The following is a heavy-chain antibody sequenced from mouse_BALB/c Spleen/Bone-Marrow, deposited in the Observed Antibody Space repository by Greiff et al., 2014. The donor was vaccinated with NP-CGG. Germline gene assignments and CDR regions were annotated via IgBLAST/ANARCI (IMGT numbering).Heavy chain of an antibody. J-gene: IGHJ3*01. CDR3: ARGNYGSTYWFAY. CDR2: IWACGGT. Sequence: VQLVESGPGLVAPSQSLSITCTVSGFPLSSYGVHWVRQCPGKGLEWLGIIWACGGTNYNSALMSRLSISKDNSKSQVFLKMNSLQTDDTAMYYCARGNYGSTYWFAYWGQGTLVTVSA. CDR1: GFPLSSYG. D-gene: IGHD1-1*01. V-gene: IGHV2-9*02.